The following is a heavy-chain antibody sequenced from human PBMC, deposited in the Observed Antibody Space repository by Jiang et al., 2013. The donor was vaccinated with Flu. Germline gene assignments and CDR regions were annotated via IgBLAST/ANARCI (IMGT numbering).Heavy chain of an antibody. D-gene: IGHD3-22*01. CDR2: IYWNDDK. CDR3: AHETMIVAPFDY. J-gene: IGHJ4*02. CDR1: GFSLSTSGVG. Sequence: KPTQTLTLTCTFSGFSLSTSGVGVGWIRQPPGKALEWLALIYWNDDKRYSPSLKSRLTITKDTSKNQVVLTMTNMDPVDTATYYCAHETMIVAPFDYWGQGTLVTVSS. V-gene: IGHV2-5*01.